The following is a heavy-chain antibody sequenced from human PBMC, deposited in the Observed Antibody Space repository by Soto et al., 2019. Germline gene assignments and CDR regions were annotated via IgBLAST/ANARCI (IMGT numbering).Heavy chain of an antibody. D-gene: IGHD5-12*01. V-gene: IGHV1-69*01. J-gene: IGHJ6*02. CDR1: GGTFSSYA. CDR3: ARDEGGIVATISMRVYYYGMDV. Sequence: QVQLVQSGAEVKKPGSSVKVSCKASGGTFSSYAISWVRQAPGQGLEWMGGIIPIFGTANYAQKFQGRVTITADESTSTAYRELSSLRSEDTAVYYCARDEGGIVATISMRVYYYGMDVWGQGTTVTVSS. CDR2: IIPIFGTA.